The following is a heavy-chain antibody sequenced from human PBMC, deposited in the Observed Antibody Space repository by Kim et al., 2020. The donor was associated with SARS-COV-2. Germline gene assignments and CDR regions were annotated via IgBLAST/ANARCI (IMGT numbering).Heavy chain of an antibody. CDR2: IIPIFGTA. CDR3: AGADIVVVPAARMVYYYYGMDV. D-gene: IGHD2-2*01. V-gene: IGHV1-69*13. CDR1: GGTFSSYA. J-gene: IGHJ6*02. Sequence: SVKVSCKASGGTFSSYAISWVRQAPGQGLEWMGGIIPIFGTANYAQKFQGRVTITADESTSTAYMELSSLRSEDTAVYYCAGADIVVVPAARMVYYYYGMDVWGQGTTVTVSS.